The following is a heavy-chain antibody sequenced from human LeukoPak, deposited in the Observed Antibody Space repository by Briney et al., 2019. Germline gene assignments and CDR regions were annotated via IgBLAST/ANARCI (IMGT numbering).Heavy chain of an antibody. D-gene: IGHD2-2*01. V-gene: IGHV1-69*04. CDR1: GGTFSSYA. CDR2: IIPIFGIA. J-gene: IGHJ5*02. Sequence: SVKVSCKAAGGTFSSYAISWVRQAPGQGLEWMGRIIPIFGIANYAQKFQGRVTITADKSTSTAYMEPSSLRSEDTAVYYCARAKVYCSSTSCPQHWFDPWGQGTLVTVSS. CDR3: ARAKVYCSSTSCPQHWFDP.